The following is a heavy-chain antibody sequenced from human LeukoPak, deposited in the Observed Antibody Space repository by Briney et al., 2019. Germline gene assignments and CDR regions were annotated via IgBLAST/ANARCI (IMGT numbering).Heavy chain of an antibody. CDR1: GYTFTGYY. D-gene: IGHD1-14*01. CDR2: ISYDGSNK. J-gene: IGHJ1*01. V-gene: IGHV3-30*03. CDR3: ATGEGIEYFQH. Sequence: SCKASGYTFTGYYMHWVRQAPGKGLEWVAVISYDGSNKYYADSVKGRFTISRDNSKNTLYLQMNSLRAEDTAVYYCATGEGIEYFQHWGQGTLVTVSS.